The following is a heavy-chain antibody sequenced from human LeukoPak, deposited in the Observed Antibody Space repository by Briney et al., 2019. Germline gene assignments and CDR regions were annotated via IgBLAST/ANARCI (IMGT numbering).Heavy chain of an antibody. CDR1: GVTVSSNY. V-gene: IGHV3-53*01. Sequence: PGGSLRLSCAASGVTVSSNYMSWVRQAPGKGLEWVSVIYSGGSTYYADSVKGRFTISRDNSKNTLYLQMNSLRAEDTAVYYCARDPYYDSSGYLDWGQGTLVTVSS. CDR2: IYSGGST. D-gene: IGHD3-22*01. J-gene: IGHJ4*02. CDR3: ARDPYYDSSGYLD.